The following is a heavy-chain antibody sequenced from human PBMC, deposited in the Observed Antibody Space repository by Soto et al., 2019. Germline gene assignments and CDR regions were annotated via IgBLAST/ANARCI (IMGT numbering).Heavy chain of an antibody. J-gene: IGHJ6*02. V-gene: IGHV5-10-1*01. CDR3: ATTPYYDILTGYYYYGMDV. CDR1: GYNFTSYW. D-gene: IGHD3-9*01. Sequence: PGESLKISCKGSGYNFTSYWISWVRQMPGKGLEWMGRIDPSDSYTNYSPSFQGHVTISADKSISTAYLQWSSLKASDTAMYYCATTPYYDILTGYYYYGMDVWGQGTTVTVSS. CDR2: IDPSDSYT.